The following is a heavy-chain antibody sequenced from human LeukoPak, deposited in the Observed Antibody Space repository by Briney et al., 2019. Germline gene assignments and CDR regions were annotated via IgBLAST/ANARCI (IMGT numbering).Heavy chain of an antibody. V-gene: IGHV4-39*07. Sequence: PSETLSLTCTVSGGSISSSSYYWSWIRQPPGKGLEWIGEINHSGSTNYNPPLKSRVTISVDTSKNQFSLKLSSVTAADTAVYYCASTIAVAGTFDYWGQGTLVTVSS. CDR1: GGSISSSSYY. CDR2: INHSGST. CDR3: ASTIAVAGTFDY. D-gene: IGHD6-19*01. J-gene: IGHJ4*02.